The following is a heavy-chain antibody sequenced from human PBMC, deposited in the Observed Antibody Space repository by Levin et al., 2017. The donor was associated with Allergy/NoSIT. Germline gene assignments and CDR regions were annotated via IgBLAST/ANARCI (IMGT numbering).Heavy chain of an antibody. D-gene: IGHD2-2*01. J-gene: IGHJ6*02. CDR2: IYYSGST. CDR1: GGSISSGDYY. V-gene: IGHV4-30-4*01. Sequence: SQTLSLTCTVSGGSISSGDYYWSWIRQPPGKGLEWIGYIYYSGSTYYNPSLKSRVTISVDTSKNQFSLKLSSVTAADTAVYYCARDKGRVPAATHPGLLYYYGMDVWGQGTTVTVSS. CDR3: ARDKGRVPAATHPGLLYYYGMDV.